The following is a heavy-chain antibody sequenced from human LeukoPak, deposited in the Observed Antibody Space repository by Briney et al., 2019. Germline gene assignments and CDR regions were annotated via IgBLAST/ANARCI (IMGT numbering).Heavy chain of an antibody. D-gene: IGHD3-10*01. CDR1: GITFSDNF. CDR2: IRNKANGHTT. Sequence: GGSMRLSCAASGITFSDNFMDWVRQAPGKGLEWIGRIRNKANGHTTEYAASVKGRFTISREDSKNTLYLQMNNLRSEDTAVFYCARDLSMARGIGYWGQGTLVTVSS. CDR3: ARDLSMARGIGY. J-gene: IGHJ4*02. V-gene: IGHV3-72*01.